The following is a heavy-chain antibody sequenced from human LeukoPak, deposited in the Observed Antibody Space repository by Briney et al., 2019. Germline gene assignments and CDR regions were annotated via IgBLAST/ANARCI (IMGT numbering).Heavy chain of an antibody. Sequence: GASVKVSCKASGYTFSGYYMHWVRQAPGQGLEWMGWINPNSGGTNYAQKFQGRVTMTRDTSISTAYIELSRLRSDDTAVYYCARGYPLSTTAAGTYFQHWGQGTLVTVSS. CDR2: INPNSGGT. CDR1: GYTFSGYY. J-gene: IGHJ1*01. V-gene: IGHV1-2*02. CDR3: ARGYPLSTTAAGTYFQH. D-gene: IGHD6-13*01.